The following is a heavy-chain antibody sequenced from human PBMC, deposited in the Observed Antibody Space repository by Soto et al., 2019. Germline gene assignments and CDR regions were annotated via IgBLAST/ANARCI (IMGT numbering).Heavy chain of an antibody. CDR1: GFTLSYHY. CDR3: ASTMVRGVHKKIDY. Sequence: PGGSLRLSCAGSGFTLSYHYIDWVRQSPGKGLEWVGRSRDKAQGYSTAYAASVKGRFTTSRDESKNSVYLQMNSLRAEDTAVYYCASTMVRGVHKKIDYWGQGTLVTVSS. J-gene: IGHJ4*02. D-gene: IGHD3-10*01. V-gene: IGHV3-72*01. CDR2: SRDKAQGYST.